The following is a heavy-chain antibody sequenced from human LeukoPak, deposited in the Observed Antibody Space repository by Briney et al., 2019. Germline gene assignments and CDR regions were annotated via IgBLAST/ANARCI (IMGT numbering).Heavy chain of an antibody. J-gene: IGHJ6*03. V-gene: IGHV4-59*01. D-gene: IGHD3-10*01. CDR1: GGSISYYY. Sequence: PSETLSLTCTVSGGSISYYYWSWIRQPPGKGLEWIGYIYYSGSTTYNPSLKSRVTISVDTSKNQFSLKLSSVTAADTAVYYCARGLITMVRGVIIHYYYYYMDVWGKGTTVTISS. CDR3: ARGLITMVRGVIIHYYYYYMDV. CDR2: IYYSGST.